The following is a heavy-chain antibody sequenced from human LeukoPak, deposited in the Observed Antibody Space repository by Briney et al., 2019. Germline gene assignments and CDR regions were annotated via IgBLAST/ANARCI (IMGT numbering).Heavy chain of an antibody. CDR2: INAGNGNT. V-gene: IGHV1-3*01. CDR3: ARVLMVGATIYAFDI. J-gene: IGHJ3*02. Sequence: GASVKVSCKASGYTFTSYAMHWVRQAPGQRLEWMGWINAGNGNTKYSQKFQGRVTITRDTSASTAYMELSSLRSEDTAVYYCARVLMVGATIYAFDIWGQGTMVTVSS. CDR1: GYTFTSYA. D-gene: IGHD1-26*01.